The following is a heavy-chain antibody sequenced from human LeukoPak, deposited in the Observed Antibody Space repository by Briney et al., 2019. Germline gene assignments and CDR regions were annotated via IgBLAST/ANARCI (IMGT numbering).Heavy chain of an antibody. V-gene: IGHV4-59*01. D-gene: IGHD2-8*01. J-gene: IGHJ6*02. CDR1: GVSISSYY. Sequence: SETLSLTCTVSGVSISSYYWSWIRQLPGKGLEWIGYIYYSGSTNYNPSLKSRVTISVDTSKNQFSLKLSSVTAADTAVYYCASGRGYCTNGVCYTNYGMDVWGQGTTVTVSS. CDR3: ASGRGYCTNGVCYTNYGMDV. CDR2: IYYSGST.